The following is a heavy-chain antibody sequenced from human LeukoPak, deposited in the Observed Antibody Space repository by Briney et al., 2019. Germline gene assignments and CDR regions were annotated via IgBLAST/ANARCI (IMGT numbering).Heavy chain of an antibody. J-gene: IGHJ6*03. CDR1: GYSFTSYW. D-gene: IGHD3-10*01. CDR2: ISSSGSSR. Sequence: GESLKISCKGSGYSFTSYWIGWVRQAPGKGLEWISYISSSGSSRYYADSVKGRFTISRDNAKNSLYLQMNSLRAEDTAVYYCAREPGGFYYYYYYMDVWGKGTTVTVSS. V-gene: IGHV3-48*04. CDR3: AREPGGFYYYYYYMDV.